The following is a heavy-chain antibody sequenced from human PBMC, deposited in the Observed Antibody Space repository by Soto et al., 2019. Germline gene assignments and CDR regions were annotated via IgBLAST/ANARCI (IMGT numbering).Heavy chain of an antibody. CDR3: ARGGLPDYFDY. D-gene: IGHD2-21*02. J-gene: IGHJ4*02. Sequence: QVQLVESGGGVVQPGRSLRLSCAASGFTFSSYGMHWVRQAPGKGLEWVAVIWYDGSNKYYADSVKGRFTISRDNSKNTLYLQMNSLRAEATAVYYCARGGLPDYFDYWGQGTLVTVSS. CDR2: IWYDGSNK. V-gene: IGHV3-33*01. CDR1: GFTFSSYG.